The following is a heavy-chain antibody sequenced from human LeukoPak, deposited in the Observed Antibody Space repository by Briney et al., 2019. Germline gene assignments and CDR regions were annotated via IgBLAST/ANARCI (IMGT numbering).Heavy chain of an antibody. CDR2: ILGDGGT. V-gene: IGHV3-53*01. CDR3: AKDEKPDGRWNIDH. CDR1: GFTVSSKY. Sequence: PGGSLRLSCAASGFTVSSKYMSWVRQAPGKGLEWVSGILGDGGTYYADSVKGRFTISRDNSKNTVWLQMDSLRAEDMALFFCAKDEKPDGRWNIDHWGQGTLVTVSS. D-gene: IGHD1/OR15-1a*01. J-gene: IGHJ4*02.